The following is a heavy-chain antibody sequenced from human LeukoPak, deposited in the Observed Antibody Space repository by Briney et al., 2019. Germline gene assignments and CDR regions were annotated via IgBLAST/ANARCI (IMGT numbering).Heavy chain of an antibody. CDR2: ISGSGGST. J-gene: IGHJ5*02. CDR1: GFTFSSYA. V-gene: IGHV3-23*01. D-gene: IGHD6-13*01. CDR3: AALGYGSSWYSLQYNWFDP. Sequence: PGGSLRLSCAASGFTFSSYAMSWVRQAPGKGLEWVSAISGSGGSTYYADSVKGRFTISRDNSKNTLYLQMNSLRAEDTAVYYRAALGYGSSWYSLQYNWFDPWGQGTLVTVSS.